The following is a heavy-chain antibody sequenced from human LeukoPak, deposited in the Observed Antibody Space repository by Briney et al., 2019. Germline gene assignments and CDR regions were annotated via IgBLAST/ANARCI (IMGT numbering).Heavy chain of an antibody. CDR1: GGSISSGGYS. CDR2: IYHSGST. CDR3: ARNRDGYNSFDY. V-gene: IGHV4-30-2*05. D-gene: IGHD5-24*01. J-gene: IGHJ4*02. Sequence: SETLSLTCAVSGGSISSGGYSWSWIRQPPGKGLEWIGYIYHSGSTYYNPSLKSRVTISVDTSKNHFSLKLSSVTAADTAVYYCARNRDGYNSFDYWGQGTLVTVSS.